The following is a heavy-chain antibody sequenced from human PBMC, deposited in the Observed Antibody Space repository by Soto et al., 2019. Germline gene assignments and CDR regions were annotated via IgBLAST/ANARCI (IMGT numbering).Heavy chain of an antibody. J-gene: IGHJ6*02. CDR2: IIPMFGTA. CDR1: GGTFSSYA. D-gene: IGHD6-13*01. CDR3: ARHQTAAAAYYGMDV. Sequence: GASVKVSCKASGGTFSSYAISWVRQAPGQGVEWMGGIIPMFGTANYAQKFQGRVTITADESTSTAYMELSSLRSEDTAVYYCARHQTAAAAYYGMDVWGQGTTVTVSS. V-gene: IGHV1-69*13.